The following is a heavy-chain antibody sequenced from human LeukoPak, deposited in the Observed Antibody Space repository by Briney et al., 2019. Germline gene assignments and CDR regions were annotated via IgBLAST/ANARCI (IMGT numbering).Heavy chain of an antibody. V-gene: IGHV3-21*01. CDR3: ARDRGGYSSSYYYYYYYMDV. CDR2: ISSSSSYI. J-gene: IGHJ6*03. Sequence: GGSLRLSCAASGFTFSRHSINWVRQAPGKGLEWVSSISSSSSYIYYADSVKGRFTISRDNAKNSLYLQMNSLRAEDTAVYYCARDRGGYSSSYYYYYYYMDVWGKGTTVTVSS. CDR1: GFTFSRHS. D-gene: IGHD6-6*01.